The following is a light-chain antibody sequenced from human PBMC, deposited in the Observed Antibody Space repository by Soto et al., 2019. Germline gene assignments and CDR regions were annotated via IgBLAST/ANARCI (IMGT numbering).Light chain of an antibody. CDR1: QSVGTS. J-gene: IGKJ5*01. CDR2: GAS. V-gene: IGKV3-20*01. CDR3: QQYGSSPPIT. Sequence: EIVLTQSPDTLSLSPGERGTLSCRASQSVGTSLAWYQQKPGQAPRLLIYGASNRATGIPDRFSGSGSGTDFTLTISKLEPEDFAVYYCQQYGSSPPITFGQGTRLEIK.